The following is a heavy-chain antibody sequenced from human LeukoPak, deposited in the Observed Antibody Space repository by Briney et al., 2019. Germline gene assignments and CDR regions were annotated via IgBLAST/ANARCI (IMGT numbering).Heavy chain of an antibody. CDR1: GFTFSNAW. J-gene: IGHJ4*02. Sequence: PGGSLRLSCAASGFTFSNAWMSWVRQAPGKGLEWVGRIKSKADGGTTDYAAPVKGRFTISRDDSKNTLYLQMNSLKTEDTAVYYCTTGSFYYDFWSGYYYLDYWGQGTLVTVSS. D-gene: IGHD3-3*01. CDR3: TTGSFYYDFWSGYYYLDY. V-gene: IGHV3-15*01. CDR2: IKSKADGGTT.